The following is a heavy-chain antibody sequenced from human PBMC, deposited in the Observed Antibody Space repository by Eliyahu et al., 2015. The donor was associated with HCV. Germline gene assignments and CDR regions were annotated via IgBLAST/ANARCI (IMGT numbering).Heavy chain of an antibody. D-gene: IGHD2-8*02. Sequence: EVQLVESGGDLVQPGGSLRLSCAGSGFGXXKYWMTWXRQAPGKGLEWVANIKLDGTERYYVDSVEGRFTISRDNAKNSLFLQMNSLRAEDTAVYYCAREIVLAGTCQVDHWGQGTLVTVSS. CDR2: IKLDGTER. CDR1: GFGXXKYW. V-gene: IGHV3-7*03. CDR3: AREIVLAGTCQVDH. J-gene: IGHJ4*02.